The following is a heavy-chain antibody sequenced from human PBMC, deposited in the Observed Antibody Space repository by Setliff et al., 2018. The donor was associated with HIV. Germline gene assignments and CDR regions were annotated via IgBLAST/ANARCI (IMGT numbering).Heavy chain of an antibody. CDR2: IYPGDSDT. CDR1: GYTFTNYW. CDR3: ARAVEDYYDSSGLPTYYYYGMDV. V-gene: IGHV5-51*01. Sequence: PGESLKISCKGSGYTFTNYWIGWVRQMPGKGLEWMGIIYPGDSDTRYSPSFQGQVTISADKSISTAYLQWSSLKASDTAMYYCARAVEDYYDSSGLPTYYYYGMDVWGQGTTVTVSS. D-gene: IGHD3-22*01. J-gene: IGHJ6*02.